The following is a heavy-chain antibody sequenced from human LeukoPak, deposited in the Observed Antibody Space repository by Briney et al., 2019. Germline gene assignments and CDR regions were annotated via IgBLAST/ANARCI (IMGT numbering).Heavy chain of an antibody. CDR3: ARSYASGSYPY. J-gene: IGHJ4*02. V-gene: IGHV4-61*01. Sequence: SETLSLTCTVSGGSVSSGSYYWSWLRQPPGTGLEWIGYIYSSGSTNYNPSLKSRVTISVDASKTQFSLKLSSVTAADTAVYYCARSYASGSYPYWGQGTLVTVSS. CDR1: GGSVSSGSYY. CDR2: IYSSGST. D-gene: IGHD3-10*01.